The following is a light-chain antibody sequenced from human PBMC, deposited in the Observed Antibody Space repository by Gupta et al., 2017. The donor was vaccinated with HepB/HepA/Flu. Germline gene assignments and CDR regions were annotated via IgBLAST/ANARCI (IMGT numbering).Light chain of an antibody. CDR2: LGS. V-gene: IGKV2-28*01. CDR1: QSLLHSNGYKY. CDR3: MQSLQTPRT. J-gene: IGKJ1*01. Sequence: DIVMTQSPLSLPVTPGEPASISCRSSQSLLHSNGYKYLDWYLQKPGQSPQLLIYLGSNRASGVPDRFSGSGSGTTFTLKISRVEAEDVGVYYCMQSLQTPRTFGQWTKVEIK.